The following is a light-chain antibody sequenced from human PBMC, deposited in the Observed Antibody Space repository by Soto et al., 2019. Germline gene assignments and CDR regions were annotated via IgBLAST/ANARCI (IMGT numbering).Light chain of an antibody. V-gene: IGKV3-15*01. CDR2: GAS. CDR3: QQYSSGPPLT. CDR1: QSVSSN. J-gene: IGKJ4*01. Sequence: IRMKQSVAALSVYPGESSTLSCSASQSVSSNLAWHQQKPGQAPRLLIYGASTRATGIPARFSGSGSGTEFTLTISRLQSEDFAVYYCQQYSSGPPLTFSGGTKLEIK.